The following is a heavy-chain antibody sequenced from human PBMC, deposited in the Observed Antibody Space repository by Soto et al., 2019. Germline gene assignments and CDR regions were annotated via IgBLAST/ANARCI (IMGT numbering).Heavy chain of an antibody. J-gene: IGHJ4*02. Sequence: GASVKVSCKVSGYTLTELSMHWVRQAPGKGLEWMGGFDPEGGETIYAQKFQGRVTMTEDTSTDTAYMELSSLRSEDTAVYYCATARHSYYYDSSGYYFDYWGQGTLVTVSS. CDR2: FDPEGGET. CDR3: ATARHSYYYDSSGYYFDY. V-gene: IGHV1-24*01. CDR1: GYTLTELS. D-gene: IGHD3-22*01.